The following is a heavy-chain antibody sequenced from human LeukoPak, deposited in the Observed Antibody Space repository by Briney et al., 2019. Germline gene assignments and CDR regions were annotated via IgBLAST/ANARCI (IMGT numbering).Heavy chain of an antibody. D-gene: IGHD4-17*01. J-gene: IGHJ6*02. CDR2: INPNSGGT. Sequence: ASVKVSCKASGYTFTGYYMHWVRQAPGQGLEWMGWINPNSGGTNYAQKFQGRVTMTRDTSISTAYMELSRLRSDDTAVYYCARDDYGDYYYGMDVWGQGTTVTVSS. V-gene: IGHV1-2*02. CDR3: ARDDYGDYYYGMDV. CDR1: GYTFTGYY.